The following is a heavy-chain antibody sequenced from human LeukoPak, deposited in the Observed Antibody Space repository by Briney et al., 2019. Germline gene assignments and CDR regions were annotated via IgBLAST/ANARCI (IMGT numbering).Heavy chain of an antibody. D-gene: IGHD3-22*01. Sequence: GGSLRLSCAASGFTFSNFWMSWVRQAPGKGLEWVANIKEDGSEKYYVESVTGRFTISRDNAKNSLSLQVNSLRAEDTAVYFCARSRSGYYEDYWGQGTLVTVSS. V-gene: IGHV3-7*01. J-gene: IGHJ4*02. CDR2: IKEDGSEK. CDR3: ARSRSGYYEDY. CDR1: GFTFSNFW.